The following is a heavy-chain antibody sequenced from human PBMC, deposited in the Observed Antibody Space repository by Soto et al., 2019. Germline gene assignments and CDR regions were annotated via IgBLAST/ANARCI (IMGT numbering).Heavy chain of an antibody. CDR3: AREFVYGSGSYYNNWFDP. D-gene: IGHD3-10*01. V-gene: IGHV4-34*01. J-gene: IGHJ5*02. CDR1: GGSFSGYY. CDR2: INHSGST. Sequence: PSETLSLTCAVYGGSFSGYYWSWIRQPPGKGLEWIGEINHSGSTNYNPSLKSRVTISVDTSKNQFSLKLSSVTAADTAVYYCAREFVYGSGSYYNNWFDPWGQGTLVTVSS.